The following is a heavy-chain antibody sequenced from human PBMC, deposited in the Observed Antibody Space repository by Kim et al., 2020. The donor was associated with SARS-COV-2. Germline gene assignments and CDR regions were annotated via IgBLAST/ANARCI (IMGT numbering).Heavy chain of an antibody. J-gene: IGHJ5*02. V-gene: IGHV1-24*01. D-gene: IGHD2-2*01. CDR3: ATFISRVVPAEGFDP. Sequence: QKFQGRVTMTEDTSTDTAYMELSSLRSEDTAVYYCATFISRVVPAEGFDPWGQGTLVTVSS.